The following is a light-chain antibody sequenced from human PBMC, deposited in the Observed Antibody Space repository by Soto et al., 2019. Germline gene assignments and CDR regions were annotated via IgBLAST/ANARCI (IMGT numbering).Light chain of an antibody. CDR3: QQYLRSPLT. CDR2: GAF. Sequence: EIVLTQSPGTLSLSPGDRATLSCRASEPITSSSLAWYQQKPGQAPGLLIYGAFTRATGIPDRFRGGGSGTDFPLTISRLHPEDAAAYFCQQYLRSPLTFGGGTRVE. J-gene: IGKJ4*01. CDR1: EPITSSS. V-gene: IGKV3-20*01.